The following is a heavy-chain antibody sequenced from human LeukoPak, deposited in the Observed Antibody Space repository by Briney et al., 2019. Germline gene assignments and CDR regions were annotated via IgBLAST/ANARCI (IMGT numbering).Heavy chain of an antibody. V-gene: IGHV3-48*01. CDR3: ARDMPFGVVIDF. CDR1: GFNISDFW. D-gene: IGHD3-3*01. CDR2: ISSSSSTI. J-gene: IGHJ4*02. Sequence: GGSLRLSCAASGFNISDFWMTWVRQAPGKGLEWVSFISSSSSTIYYADSVKGRFTISRDNAKNSLYLQLNSLRAEDTAVYYCARDMPFGVVIDFWGQGTLVTVSS.